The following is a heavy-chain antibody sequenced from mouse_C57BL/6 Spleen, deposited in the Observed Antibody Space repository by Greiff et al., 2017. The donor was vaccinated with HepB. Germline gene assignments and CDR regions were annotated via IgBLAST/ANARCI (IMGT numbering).Heavy chain of an antibody. CDR2: ISYDGSN. CDR3: ARYAMDY. V-gene: IGHV3-6*01. J-gene: IGHJ4*01. CDR1: GYSITSGYY. Sequence: EVQLQESGPGLVKPSQSLSLTCSVTGYSITSGYYWNWIRQFPGNKLEWMGYISYDGSNNYNPSLKNRISITRDTSKNQFFLKFNSVTTEDTATYYCARYAMDYWGQGTSVTLSS.